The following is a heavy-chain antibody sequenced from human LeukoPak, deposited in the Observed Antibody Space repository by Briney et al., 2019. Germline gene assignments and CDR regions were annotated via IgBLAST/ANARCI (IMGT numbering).Heavy chain of an antibody. D-gene: IGHD3-9*01. CDR3: TTDYDVLTGYYRLDY. CDR2: IRSKTDGGTT. Sequence: PGGSLRLSCAASGFTFSNAWMNWVRQAPGKGLEWVGRIRSKTDGGTTDYAAPVKGRFTISRDDSKNTLYLQMNSLYTEDTAVYYRTTDYDVLTGYYRLDYWGQGTLVTVSS. CDR1: GFTFSNAW. V-gene: IGHV3-15*01. J-gene: IGHJ4*02.